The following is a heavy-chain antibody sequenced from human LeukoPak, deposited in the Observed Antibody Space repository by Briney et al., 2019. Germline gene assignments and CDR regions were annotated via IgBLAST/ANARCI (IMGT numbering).Heavy chain of an antibody. V-gene: IGHV1-69*13. CDR3: ARLDYFGSGLYYYMDV. CDR2: IIPFFGTA. CDR1: GGTFRNYA. Sequence: GASVKVSCKASGGTFRNYAISWVRQAPGHGLEWRGGIIPFFGTANYAQKFQGRVTSTADESTNTAYMELSSLKSEDTAVYYCARLDYFGSGLYYYMDVWGKGTTVTISS. D-gene: IGHD3-10*01. J-gene: IGHJ6*03.